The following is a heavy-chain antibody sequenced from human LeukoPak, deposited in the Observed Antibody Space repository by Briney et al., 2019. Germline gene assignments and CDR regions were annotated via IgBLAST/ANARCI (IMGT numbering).Heavy chain of an antibody. D-gene: IGHD3-10*01. CDR2: INPNSGGT. CDR3: AREKYYGSGSYLDY. Sequence: GASVKVSCKASGYTFSAYYMHWVRQAPGQGLEWMGWINPNSGGTNYAQKFQGRVTMTRDTSISTAYMELSRLRSDDTAVYYCAREKYYGSGSYLDYWGQGTLVTVSS. J-gene: IGHJ4*02. V-gene: IGHV1-2*02. CDR1: GYTFSAYY.